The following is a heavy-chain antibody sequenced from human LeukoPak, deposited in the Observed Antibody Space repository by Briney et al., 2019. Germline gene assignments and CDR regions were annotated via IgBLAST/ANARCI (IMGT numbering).Heavy chain of an antibody. D-gene: IGHD3-9*01. CDR2: IYSGGST. V-gene: IGHV3-66*01. Sequence: PGGSLRLSCAASGFTVSSNFMSWVRQAPGKGLEWVSVIYSGGSTYYADSVKGRFTISRGNSKNTLYLQMNSLRVEDTAVYYCALGLVTDYWGQGTLVTVSS. J-gene: IGHJ4*02. CDR1: GFTVSSNF. CDR3: ALGLVTDY.